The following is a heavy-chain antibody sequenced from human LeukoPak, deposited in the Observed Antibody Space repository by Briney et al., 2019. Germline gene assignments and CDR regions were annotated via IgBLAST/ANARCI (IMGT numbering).Heavy chain of an antibody. Sequence: SETLSLTCTVSGGSISSYYWSWIRQPPGKGLEWIGYIYYSGSTNYNPSLKSRVTISVDTSKNQFSLKLSSVTAADTAVYYCARLGTGVAGNAHFLDDYWGQGTLVTVSS. CDR2: IYYSGST. CDR3: ARLGTGVAGNAHFLDDY. V-gene: IGHV4-59*08. CDR1: GGSISSYY. J-gene: IGHJ4*02. D-gene: IGHD1-20*01.